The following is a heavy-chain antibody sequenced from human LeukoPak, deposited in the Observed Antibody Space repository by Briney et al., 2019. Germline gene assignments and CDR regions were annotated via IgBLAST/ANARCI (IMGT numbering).Heavy chain of an antibody. D-gene: IGHD2-15*01. CDR1: GFTFSSYS. J-gene: IGHJ1*01. Sequence: GGSLRLSCAASGFTFSSYSMNWVRQAPGKGLEWLSYISSSNSSIYYADSVKGRFTISRDNAKNSVYLQMNSLRVEDTAVYYCAGSKGSSARFQLWGQGTLVTVSS. V-gene: IGHV3-48*04. CDR2: ISSSNSSI. CDR3: AGSKGSSARFQL.